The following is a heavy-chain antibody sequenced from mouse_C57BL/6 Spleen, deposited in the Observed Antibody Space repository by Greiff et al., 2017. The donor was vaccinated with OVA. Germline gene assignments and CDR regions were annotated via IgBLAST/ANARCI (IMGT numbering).Heavy chain of an antibody. J-gene: IGHJ3*01. V-gene: IGHV5-17*01. CDR1: GFTFSDYG. D-gene: IGHD1-1*01. Sequence: EVNVVESGGGLVKPGGSLKLSCAASGFTFSDYGMHWVRQAPEKGLEWVAYISSGSSTIYYADTVKGRFTISRDNAKNTLFLQMTSLRSEDTAMYYCARDGYYGTVFAYWGQGTLVTVSA. CDR2: ISSGSSTI. CDR3: ARDGYYGTVFAY.